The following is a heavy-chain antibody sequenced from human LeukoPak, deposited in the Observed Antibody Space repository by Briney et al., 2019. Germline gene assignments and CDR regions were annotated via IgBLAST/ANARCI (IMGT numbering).Heavy chain of an antibody. J-gene: IGHJ4*02. V-gene: IGHV4-59*08. D-gene: IGHD2-2*01. CDR2: IYYSGST. Sequence: PSETLSLTCAVYGGSFSSYYWSWIRQPPGKGLEWIGYIYYSGSTNYNPSLKSRVTISVDTSKNQFSLKLSSVTAADTAVYYCASLSSTSSSVDYWGQGTLVTVSS. CDR1: GGSFSSYY. CDR3: ASLSSTSSSVDY.